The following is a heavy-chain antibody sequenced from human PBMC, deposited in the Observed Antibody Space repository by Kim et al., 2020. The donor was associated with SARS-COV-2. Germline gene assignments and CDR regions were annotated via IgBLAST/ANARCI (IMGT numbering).Heavy chain of an antibody. J-gene: IGHJ6*02. D-gene: IGHD3-22*01. CDR2: FYSSGST. CDR3: AREGVSSGYYNYYGMDV. Sequence: SETLSLTCTVSGGSISSYYWSWIRQPAGKGLEWIGRFYSSGSTNYNPSLKSRVTMSVDTSKNQFSLKLSSVTAADTAVYYCAREGVSSGYYNYYGMDVWGQGTTVTVSS. V-gene: IGHV4-4*07. CDR1: GGSISSYY.